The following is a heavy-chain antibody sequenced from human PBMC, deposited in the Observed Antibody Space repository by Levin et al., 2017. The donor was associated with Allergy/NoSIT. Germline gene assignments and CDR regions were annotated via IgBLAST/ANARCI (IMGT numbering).Heavy chain of an antibody. CDR2: FDPEDGET. Sequence: ASVKVSCKVSGYTLTELSMHWVRQAPGKGLEWMGGFDPEDGETIYAQKFQGRVTMTEDTSTDTAYMKLSSLRSEDTAVYYCATAHYCTGGVCYTNSGLYYFDYWGQGTLVTVSS. J-gene: IGHJ4*02. D-gene: IGHD2-8*02. V-gene: IGHV1-24*01. CDR1: GYTLTELS. CDR3: ATAHYCTGGVCYTNSGLYYFDY.